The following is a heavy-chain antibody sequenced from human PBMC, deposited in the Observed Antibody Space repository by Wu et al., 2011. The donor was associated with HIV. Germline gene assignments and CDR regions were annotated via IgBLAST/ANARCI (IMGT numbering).Heavy chain of an antibody. D-gene: IGHD2-15*01. Sequence: QVQLVQSGAEVRSLGSVKVSCKAFGYTFTDYYIHWVRQAPGQGLEWMGWINTNSGGTKFAQTFQGRVSMTRDTSITTAYMELSSLRSDDTAVYYCTRPLYCSGGSCLNWFDRWGQGTLVTVSS. CDR1: GYTFTDYY. V-gene: IGHV1-2*02. J-gene: IGHJ5*02. CDR3: TRPLYCSGGSCLNWFDR. CDR2: INTNSGGT.